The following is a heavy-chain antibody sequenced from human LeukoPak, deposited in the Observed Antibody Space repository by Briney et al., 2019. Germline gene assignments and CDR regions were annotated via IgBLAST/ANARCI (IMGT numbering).Heavy chain of an antibody. Sequence: QPGGSLRLSCAASGFAFSGYGMHWVRQAPGKGLEWVAVISYDGNHKYYGDSVKGRFTISRDNSRNTLYLQMDSLKTEDTAVYYCAKGELHFNTCSFDYWGQGTLVTVSS. CDR3: AKGELHFNTCSFDY. V-gene: IGHV3-30*18. J-gene: IGHJ4*02. CDR2: ISYDGNHK. CDR1: GFAFSGYG. D-gene: IGHD1-26*01.